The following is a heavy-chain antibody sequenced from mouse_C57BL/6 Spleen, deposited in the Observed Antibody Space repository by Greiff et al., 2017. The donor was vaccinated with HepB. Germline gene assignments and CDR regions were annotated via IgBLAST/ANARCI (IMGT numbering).Heavy chain of an antibody. V-gene: IGHV5-12*01. CDR1: GFTFSDYY. J-gene: IGHJ4*01. CDR2: ISNGGGST. D-gene: IGHD4-1*01. CDR3: ARPNWDYYAMDY. Sequence: DVMLVESGGGLVQPGGSLKLSCAASGFTFSDYYMYWVRQTPEKRLEWVAYISNGGGSTYYPDTVKGRFTISRDNAKNTLYLQMSRLKSEDTAMYYCARPNWDYYAMDYWGQGTSVTVSS.